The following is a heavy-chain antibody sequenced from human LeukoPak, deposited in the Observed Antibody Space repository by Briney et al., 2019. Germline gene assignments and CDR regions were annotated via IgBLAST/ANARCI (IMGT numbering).Heavy chain of an antibody. CDR3: AKRYFGNYYFDY. CDR2: INANGDST. CDR1: GFTFNNYA. D-gene: IGHD3-10*01. J-gene: IGHJ4*02. Sequence: GGSLRPSCAASGFTFNNYAMTWVRQAPGKGLEWVSAINANGDSTYYADSVKGRFTISRDNSKNTLYLQMNSLRAKDTAVYYCAKRYFGNYYFDYWGQGTLVTVSS. V-gene: IGHV3-23*01.